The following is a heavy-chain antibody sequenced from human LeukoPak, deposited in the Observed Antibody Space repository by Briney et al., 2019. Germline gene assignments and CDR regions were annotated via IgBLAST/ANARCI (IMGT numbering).Heavy chain of an antibody. J-gene: IGHJ3*02. CDR2: ISSSSSYI. Sequence: PGGSLRLSCAASGFTFSSYSMNWVRQAPGKGLEWVSSISSSSSYIYYADSVKGRFTISRDNAKNSLYLQMNSLRAEDTAVYYCARVTIAAAGTRTSNDASDIWGQGTMVTVSS. CDR3: ARVTIAAAGTRTSNDASDI. CDR1: GFTFSSYS. D-gene: IGHD6-13*01. V-gene: IGHV3-21*01.